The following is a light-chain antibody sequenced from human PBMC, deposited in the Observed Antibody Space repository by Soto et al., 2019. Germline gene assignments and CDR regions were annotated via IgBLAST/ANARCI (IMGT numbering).Light chain of an antibody. CDR3: QQYYSTPPS. CDR1: QSVLYSSNNKNY. Sequence: IVMTQSPDSLAVSLGERATINCKSSQSVLYSSNNKNYLAWYQQKPGQPPKLLIYWASTRDSGVPDRFSGSGSGTDFTLTISSLQAEDVAVYYCQQYYSTPPSFGQGTKVEIK. CDR2: WAS. V-gene: IGKV4-1*01. J-gene: IGKJ1*01.